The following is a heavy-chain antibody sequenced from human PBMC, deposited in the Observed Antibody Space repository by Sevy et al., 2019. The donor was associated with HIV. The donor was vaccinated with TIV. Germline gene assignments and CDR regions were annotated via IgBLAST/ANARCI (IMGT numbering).Heavy chain of an antibody. D-gene: IGHD1-26*01. J-gene: IGHJ6*02. CDR1: GFTFSSYW. CDR3: ARDCNSATCLWGLDV. CDR2: IKQDMSEK. Sequence: GGSLRLSCAASGFTFSSYWMTWVRQAPGKGLEWVANIKQDMSEKYYADSVKGRFTISRDNARNSLYLQMNSLRGEDTALYYCARDCNSATCLWGLDVWGQGTTVTVSS. V-gene: IGHV3-7*03.